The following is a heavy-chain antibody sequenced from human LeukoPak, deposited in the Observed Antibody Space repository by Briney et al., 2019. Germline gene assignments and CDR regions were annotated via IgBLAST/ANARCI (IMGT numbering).Heavy chain of an antibody. CDR2: ISSSSSTI. CDR1: GFIFSDYS. CDR3: ARSEPPHY. J-gene: IGHJ4*02. Sequence: PGGSLRLSCVGSGFIFSDYSMHWVRQAPGKGLEWVSYISSSSSTIYYADSVKGRFTISRDSAQNSLYLQMNSLRDEDTAAYYCARSEPPHYWGQGTLLTVSS. D-gene: IGHD1-26*01. V-gene: IGHV3-48*02.